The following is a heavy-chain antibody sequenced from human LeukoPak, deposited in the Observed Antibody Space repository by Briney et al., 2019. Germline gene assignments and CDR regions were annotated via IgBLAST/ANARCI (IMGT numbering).Heavy chain of an antibody. CDR2: ISGSGNST. V-gene: IGHV3-23*01. D-gene: IGHD2-2*02. CDR3: AKVQTPYCSSTSCYNFDY. CDR1: GFTFSSYA. Sequence: GSLRLSCAAPGFTFSSYAMTWVRQAPGKGLEWVSAISGSGNSTYYADSVKGRFTISRDNSKNTLYLQINSLRAEDTAVYYCAKVQTPYCSSTSCYNFDYWGQGTLVTVSS. J-gene: IGHJ4*02.